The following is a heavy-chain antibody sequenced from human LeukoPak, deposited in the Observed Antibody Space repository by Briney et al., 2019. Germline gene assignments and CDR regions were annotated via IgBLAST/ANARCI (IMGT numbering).Heavy chain of an antibody. D-gene: IGHD4-17*01. J-gene: IGHJ4*02. CDR2: ISGSGGGT. Sequence: GGSLRLSCAASGFTFSSYAMSWVRQAPGKGLEWVSAISGSGGGTYYADSVKGRFTISRDNSKNTLYLQMNSLRAEDTAVYYCAKRGGDYGFPFDYWGQGTLVTVSS. V-gene: IGHV3-23*01. CDR1: GFTFSSYA. CDR3: AKRGGDYGFPFDY.